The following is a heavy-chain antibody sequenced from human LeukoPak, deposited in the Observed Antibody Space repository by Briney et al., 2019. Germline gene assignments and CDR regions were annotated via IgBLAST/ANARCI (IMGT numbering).Heavy chain of an antibody. D-gene: IGHD3-10*01. CDR3: ARGVGELSVDY. V-gene: IGHV1-2*02. CDR2: INPNIDGT. CDR1: GYTFTGYY. Sequence: ASVKVSCKASGYTFTGYYIHWVRKAPGQGPEWMGRINPNIDGTKYAQKFQGRVTMTRDTSISTVYKELSRLRSDDSAVYYCARGVGELSVDYWGQGTLVTVSS. J-gene: IGHJ4*02.